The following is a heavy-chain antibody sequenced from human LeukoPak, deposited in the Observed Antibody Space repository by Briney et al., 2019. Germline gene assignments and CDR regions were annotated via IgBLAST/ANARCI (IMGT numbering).Heavy chain of an antibody. CDR1: GYIFTGYY. V-gene: IGHV1-2*02. Sequence: ASVKVSCKASGYIFTGYYMHWVRQAPGQGLEWMGWINPNSGVTNYPQNFQGRVTMTRDTSISTAYMELSRLRSDDTAVYYCASDNEGGSYGYWGQGTLVTVSS. CDR3: ASDNEGGSYGY. CDR2: INPNSGVT. D-gene: IGHD1-26*01. J-gene: IGHJ4*02.